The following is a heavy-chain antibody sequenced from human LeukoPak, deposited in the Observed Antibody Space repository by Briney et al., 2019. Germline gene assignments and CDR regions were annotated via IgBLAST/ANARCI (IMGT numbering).Heavy chain of an antibody. CDR1: GYTFTGYY. CDR3: ARDITVVRGVIQPRAFDI. J-gene: IGHJ3*02. D-gene: IGHD3-10*01. Sequence: ASVKVSCKASGYTFTGYYMHWVRQAPGQGLEWMGWINPNSGGTNYAQKFQGRVTMTRDTSISTAYMELSRLRSDDTAVYYCARDITVVRGVIQPRAFDIWGQGTMVTVSS. CDR2: INPNSGGT. V-gene: IGHV1-2*02.